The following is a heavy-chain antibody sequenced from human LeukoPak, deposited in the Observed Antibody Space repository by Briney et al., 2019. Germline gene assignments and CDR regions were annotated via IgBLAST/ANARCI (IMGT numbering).Heavy chain of an antibody. J-gene: IGHJ4*02. D-gene: IGHD3-10*01. CDR3: AHMPHPCYYGSGSYYTDY. CDR1: GFSLSTSGVG. CDR2: IYWDDDK. V-gene: IGHV2-5*02. Sequence: SGPTLVKPTQTLTLTCTLSGFSLSTSGVGVGWIRQPPGKALEWLALIYWDDDKRYSPSLKSRLTITKDTSKNQVVLTMTNMDPVDIATYYCAHMPHPCYYGSGSYYTDYWGQGTLVTVSS.